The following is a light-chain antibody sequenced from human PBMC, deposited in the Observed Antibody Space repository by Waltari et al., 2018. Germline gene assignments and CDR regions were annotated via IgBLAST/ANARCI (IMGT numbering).Light chain of an antibody. CDR1: SSNIGTNY. Sequence: QSVLTQPPSASGTPGQRVTMFCSGGSSNIGTNYAYWYKHLPGAAPKVLIFRDDQRTSGVPDRFSGSKSGTSASLTISGLRSDDEADYYCAAWDDSLSSWLFGGGTKLTVL. J-gene: IGLJ3*02. CDR3: AAWDDSLSSWL. CDR2: RDD. V-gene: IGLV1-47*01.